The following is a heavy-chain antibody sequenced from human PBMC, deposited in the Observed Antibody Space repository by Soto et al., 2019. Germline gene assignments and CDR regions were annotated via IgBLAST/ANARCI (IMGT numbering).Heavy chain of an antibody. Sequence: GASVKVSCKASGYTFTSYGISWVRQAPGQGLEWMGWISAYNGNTNYAQKLQGRVTMTTDTSTSTAYMELRSLRSDDTAVYYCARDHTYYYDSSGYYGGYWGQGTLVTVSS. CDR3: ARDHTYYYDSSGYYGGY. J-gene: IGHJ4*02. CDR1: GYTFTSYG. V-gene: IGHV1-18*01. CDR2: ISAYNGNT. D-gene: IGHD3-22*01.